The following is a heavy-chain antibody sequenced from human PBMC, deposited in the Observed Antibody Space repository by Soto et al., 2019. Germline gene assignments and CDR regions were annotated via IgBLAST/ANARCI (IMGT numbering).Heavy chain of an antibody. CDR2: ISGSGGST. D-gene: IGHD3-16*02. CDR1: GFTFSSYA. J-gene: IGHJ6*02. V-gene: IGHV3-23*01. CDR3: ARTPASYDYVWGSYRSKKYYYYGMDV. Sequence: GGSLRLSCAASGFTFSSYAMSWVRQAPGKGLEWVSAISGSGGSTYYADSVKGRFTISRDNSKNTLYLQMNSLRAEDSAVYYCARTPASYDYVWGSYRSKKYYYYGMDVWGQGTTVTVSS.